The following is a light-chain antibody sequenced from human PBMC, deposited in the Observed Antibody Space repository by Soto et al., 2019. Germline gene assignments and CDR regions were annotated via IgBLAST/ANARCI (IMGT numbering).Light chain of an antibody. CDR1: SGHSTYA. Sequence: QSVLTQSPSASASLGASVKLTCTLSSGHSTYAIAWHQQQPEKGPRYLMKLDSDGSHSKGDGIPDRFSGSSSGAERYLTISSLQSEDEADYYCQTWAPGPDWVFGGGTKLTVL. CDR3: QTWAPGPDWV. V-gene: IGLV4-69*01. CDR2: LDSDGSH. J-gene: IGLJ3*02.